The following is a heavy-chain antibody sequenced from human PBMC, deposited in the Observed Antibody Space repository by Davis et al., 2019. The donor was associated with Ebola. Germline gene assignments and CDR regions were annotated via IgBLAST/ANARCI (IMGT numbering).Heavy chain of an antibody. CDR1: GYSFTSYW. V-gene: IGHV5-51*01. CDR2: IYPGDSDT. Sequence: PGGSLRLSCKGSGYSFTSYWIGWVRQMPGKGLEWMGIIYPGDSDTRYSPSFQGQVTISADKSISTAYLQWSSLKASDTAMYYCARSPPGQQLVRGFDYWGQGTLVTVSS. CDR3: ARSPPGQQLVRGFDY. J-gene: IGHJ4*02. D-gene: IGHD6-13*01.